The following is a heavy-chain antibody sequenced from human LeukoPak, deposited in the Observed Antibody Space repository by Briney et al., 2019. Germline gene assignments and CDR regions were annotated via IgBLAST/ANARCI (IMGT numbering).Heavy chain of an antibody. D-gene: IGHD4/OR15-4a*01. J-gene: IGHJ4*02. CDR1: RFTFGNFA. CDR3: AKHPGPDGANPFEH. Sequence: TGGTLRLSCAASRFTFGNFAMSWVRKAPGQGLEWISTVTDSGRSLFYADSVRGRFTISRDNSNNTLFLHLHSLRAEDTAFYYCAKHPGPDGANPFEHWGRGALVTVSS. V-gene: IGHV3-23*01. CDR2: VTDSGRSL.